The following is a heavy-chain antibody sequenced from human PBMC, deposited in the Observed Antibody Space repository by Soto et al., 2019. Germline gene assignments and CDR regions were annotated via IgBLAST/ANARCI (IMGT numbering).Heavy chain of an antibody. CDR2: IIPIFGTA. D-gene: IGHD1-7*01. V-gene: IGHV1-69*13. Sequence: GASVKVSCKASGGTFSNYAISWVRQAPGQGLEWKGGIIPIFGTANYAQKFQGRVTITADESTSTAYLELSSLRSEDTAVYYCATDTLKFPELPPLWDYWGQGTLVTVSS. CDR1: GGTFSNYA. J-gene: IGHJ4*02. CDR3: ATDTLKFPELPPLWDY.